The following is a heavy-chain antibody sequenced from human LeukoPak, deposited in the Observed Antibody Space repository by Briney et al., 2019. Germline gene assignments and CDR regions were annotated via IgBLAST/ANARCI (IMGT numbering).Heavy chain of an antibody. D-gene: IGHD1-26*01. J-gene: IGHJ4*02. CDR3: ARGYSGTSYDY. V-gene: IGHV3-48*01. CDR1: GFTFSDYG. Sequence: GGSLRLSCAASGFTFSDYGMAWVRQPPGKGLECLSYISPNTYTINYADSVRGRFTISRENAKNSLYLQMDNLRAEDTAVYYCARGYSGTSYDYWGQGTLVTVSS. CDR2: ISPNTYTI.